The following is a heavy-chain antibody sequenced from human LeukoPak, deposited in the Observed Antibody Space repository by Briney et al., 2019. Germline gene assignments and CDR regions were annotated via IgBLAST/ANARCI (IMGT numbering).Heavy chain of an antibody. V-gene: IGHV3-15*01. CDR1: GFTFSNAW. CDR2: SKCKTDDGTT. D-gene: IGHD2-2*01. J-gene: IGHJ2*01. Sequence: PGGSLRLSCAASGFTFSNAWMNWVRQAPGKGLEWVGHSKCKTDDGTTDYAAPVKGRFTISRDDSKNTLYLQMNRLKAEDTAVYYCTTLYCSTSYCYGYFDLWVRGTVVTVSS. CDR3: TTLYCSTSYCYGYFDL.